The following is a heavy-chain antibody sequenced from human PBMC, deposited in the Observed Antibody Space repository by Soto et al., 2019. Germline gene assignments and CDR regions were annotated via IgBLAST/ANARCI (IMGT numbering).Heavy chain of an antibody. CDR3: TRAASNGYSYGPADS. CDR2: IRGKAYGGTT. Sequence: GGSLRLSCTTSGFTFGDYAMSWFRQAPGKGLEWVGFIRGKAYGGTTDYAASVKGRFTISRDDSKFIAYLQMNSLKTEDTAVYYCTRAASNGYSYGPADSWGQGTLVTVS. CDR1: GFTFGDYA. V-gene: IGHV3-49*03. J-gene: IGHJ4*02. D-gene: IGHD5-18*01.